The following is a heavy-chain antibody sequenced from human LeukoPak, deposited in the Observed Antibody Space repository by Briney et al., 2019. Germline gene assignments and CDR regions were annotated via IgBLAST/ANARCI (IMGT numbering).Heavy chain of an antibody. CDR1: GFTFSSYA. Sequence: TGGSLRLSYAASGFTFSSYAMSWVRQAPGKGLEWVSAISGSGGSTYYADSVKGRFTISRDNSKNTLYLQMNSPRAEDTAVYYCAKDYSGYDISYFDYWGQGTLVTVSS. CDR2: ISGSGGST. D-gene: IGHD5-12*01. CDR3: AKDYSGYDISYFDY. V-gene: IGHV3-23*01. J-gene: IGHJ4*02.